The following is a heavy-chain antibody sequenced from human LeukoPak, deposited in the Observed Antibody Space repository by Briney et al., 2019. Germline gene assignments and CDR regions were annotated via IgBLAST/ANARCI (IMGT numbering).Heavy chain of an antibody. J-gene: IGHJ5*02. CDR2: MNPNNGNT. CDR1: GFTFTSYD. V-gene: IGHV1-8*01. CDR3: VRDGEGVAISVNYWFDP. D-gene: IGHD3-10*01. Sequence: ASVKVSCKASGFTFTSYDINWVRQASGQGLEWMGWMNPNNGNTGYAQKFQGRVTMTRDTSISTAYMELRDLRSEDTAVYYCVRDGEGVAISVNYWFDPWGQGTLVTVSS.